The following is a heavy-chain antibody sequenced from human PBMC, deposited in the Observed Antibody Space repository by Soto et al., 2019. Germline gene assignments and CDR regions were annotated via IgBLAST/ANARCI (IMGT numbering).Heavy chain of an antibody. Sequence: PSETLSLTCTVSGGSISSFYWSWIRQPPGKGLEWIGYISYSGSTNYSPSLTSRVTMSADTSKNQFSLRLTSITTADTAVYYCAKGEVGADGENWFDTWGQGTLVTVSS. D-gene: IGHD6-25*01. CDR1: GGSISSFY. J-gene: IGHJ5*02. V-gene: IGHV4-59*12. CDR2: ISYSGST. CDR3: AKGEVGADGENWFDT.